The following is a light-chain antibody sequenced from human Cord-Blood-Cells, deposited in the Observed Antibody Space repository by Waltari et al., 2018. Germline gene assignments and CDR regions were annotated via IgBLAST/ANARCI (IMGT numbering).Light chain of an antibody. J-gene: IGLJ3*02. V-gene: IGLV2-23*01. Sequence: QSALTQPASVSGSPGQSITISCTGTSSDVGSSNLVSWYQQHPGKAPKLMIYEGSKRPSGFSNRFSGSKSGNTASLTISGLQAKDEADYYCCSYAGSSTWVFGGGTKLTVL. CDR1: SSDVGSSNL. CDR2: EGS. CDR3: CSYAGSSTWV.